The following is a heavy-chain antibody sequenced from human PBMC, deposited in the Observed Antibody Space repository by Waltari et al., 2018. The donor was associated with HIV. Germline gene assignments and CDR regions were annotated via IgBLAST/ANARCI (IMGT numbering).Heavy chain of an antibody. Sequence: EVQLVESGGGLVQPGGALSLPGAASGFTFSRTAMHWVRQAPGKGLEWVSYISSSSTTINYADSVKGRFTISRDNAKNLLYLQMSSLRAEDTAVYFCARERFGSSYFGYWGQGTLVTVSS. CDR3: ARERFGSSYFGY. CDR1: GFTFSRTA. D-gene: IGHD6-6*01. V-gene: IGHV3-48*04. CDR2: ISSSSTTI. J-gene: IGHJ4*02.